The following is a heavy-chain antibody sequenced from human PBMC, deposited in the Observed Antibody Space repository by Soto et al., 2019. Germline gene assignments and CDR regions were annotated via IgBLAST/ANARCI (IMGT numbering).Heavy chain of an antibody. CDR2: ISSSSGAV. V-gene: IGHV3-48*01. CDR3: ASSRAGATTSYFDS. D-gene: IGHD5-12*01. J-gene: IGHJ4*02. Sequence: GGSLSLSCEASGFTFSSYSMNWVRQAPGKGLEWVSYISSSSGAVYYADSVKGRFTISRDNAKSSLYLQMNSLRAEDTFIYYCASSRAGATTSYFDSWGQGTLVTVSS. CDR1: GFTFSSYS.